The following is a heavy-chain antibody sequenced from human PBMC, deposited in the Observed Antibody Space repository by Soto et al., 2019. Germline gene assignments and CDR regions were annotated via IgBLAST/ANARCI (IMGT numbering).Heavy chain of an antibody. D-gene: IGHD6-13*01. CDR3: AKGRSSSWYVSGMDV. CDR1: GFTCSSYG. V-gene: IGHV3-30*18. Sequence: GGSLRLSCAASGFTCSSYGMHWVRQAPGKGLEWVAVISYDGSNKYYADSVKGRFTISRDNSKNTLYLQVNSLRAEDTAVYYCAKGRSSSWYVSGMDVWGQGTTVTVSS. CDR2: ISYDGSNK. J-gene: IGHJ6*02.